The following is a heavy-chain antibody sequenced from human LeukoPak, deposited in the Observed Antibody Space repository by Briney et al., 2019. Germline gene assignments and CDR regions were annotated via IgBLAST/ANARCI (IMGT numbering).Heavy chain of an antibody. CDR3: ARDSGSYDPIDY. V-gene: IGHV4-38-2*02. Sequence: SETLSLTCTVSAYSISSGYYWGWIRQPPGKGLEWIGSIYHSGRTFYNPSLKSRVTISVDTSKNQFSLKLSSVTAADTAVYYCARDSGSYDPIDYWGQGTLVTVSS. J-gene: IGHJ4*02. D-gene: IGHD1-26*01. CDR1: AYSISSGYY. CDR2: IYHSGRT.